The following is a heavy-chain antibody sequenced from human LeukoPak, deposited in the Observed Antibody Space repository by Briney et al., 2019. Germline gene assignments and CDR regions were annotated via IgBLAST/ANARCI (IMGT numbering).Heavy chain of an antibody. Sequence: SQTLSLTCAISGDSVSSNSAAWNWIRQSPSRGLEWLGRTYYRSKWYNDYAVSVKGRITINPDTSKNQFSLQLNSVTPEDTAVYYCARGSTRPSFAARPHYYYYYMDVWGKGTTVTVSS. CDR3: ARGSTRPSFAARPHYYYYYMDV. CDR2: TYYRSKWYN. J-gene: IGHJ6*03. D-gene: IGHD6-6*01. V-gene: IGHV6-1*01. CDR1: GDSVSSNSAA.